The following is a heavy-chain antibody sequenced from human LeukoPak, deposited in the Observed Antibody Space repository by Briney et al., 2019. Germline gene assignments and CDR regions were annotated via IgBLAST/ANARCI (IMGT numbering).Heavy chain of an antibody. J-gene: IGHJ6*03. CDR1: GFTFSSYS. CDR3: ARDGVQLWFGRYYYYMDV. V-gene: IGHV3-21*01. D-gene: IGHD5-18*01. CDR2: ISSSSSYI. Sequence: GGSLRLSCAASGFTFSSYSMSWVRQAPGKGLEWVSSISSSSSYIYYADSVKGRFTFSRDNAKNSLYLQMNSLRAEDTAVYYCARDGVQLWFGRYYYYMDVWGKGTTVTVSS.